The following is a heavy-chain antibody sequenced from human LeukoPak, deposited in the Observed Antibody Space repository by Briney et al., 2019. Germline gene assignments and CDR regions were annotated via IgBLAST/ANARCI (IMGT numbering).Heavy chain of an antibody. CDR2: TWYDGTNK. D-gene: IGHD5-18*01. V-gene: IGHV3-33*01. CDR3: ARGFSYGPLEY. CDR1: GFTFSNYG. Sequence: GRSLRLSCAASGFTFSNYGMHWVRQAPGKGLEWVASTWYDGTNKQYADSVKGRFTISRDNSKNTLYMQLNSLRDEDTAVYYCARGFSYGPLEYWGQGSLATVSS. J-gene: IGHJ4*02.